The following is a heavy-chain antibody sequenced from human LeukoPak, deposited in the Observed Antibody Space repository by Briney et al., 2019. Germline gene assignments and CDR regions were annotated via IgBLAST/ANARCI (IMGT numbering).Heavy chain of an antibody. CDR1: GYTLTELS. V-gene: IGHV1-24*01. Sequence: ASAKVSCKVSGYTLTELSMHWVRQAPGKGLEWVGGFDPEDGETIYAQKFQGRVTMTEDTSTDTAYMELSSLRSEDTAVYYCATETPSGWYVDAFDIWGQGTMVTVSS. D-gene: IGHD6-19*01. J-gene: IGHJ3*02. CDR2: FDPEDGET. CDR3: ATETPSGWYVDAFDI.